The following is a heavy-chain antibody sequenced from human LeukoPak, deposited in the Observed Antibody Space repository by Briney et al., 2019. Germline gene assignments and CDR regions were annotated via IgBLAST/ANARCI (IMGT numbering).Heavy chain of an antibody. D-gene: IGHD2-15*01. CDR2: IKYSGST. CDR3: ARDRRDCSGGSCYNWFDP. V-gene: IGHV4-59*01. Sequence: SDTRSLTCTVSGGSISTYYWRWIRQPPGKGLAWIGQIKYSGSTNYNTSLMSRVTISVDTSKNQFSLKLSSVTAADTAVYYCARDRRDCSGGSCYNWFDPWGQGTLVTVSS. J-gene: IGHJ5*02. CDR1: GGSISTYY.